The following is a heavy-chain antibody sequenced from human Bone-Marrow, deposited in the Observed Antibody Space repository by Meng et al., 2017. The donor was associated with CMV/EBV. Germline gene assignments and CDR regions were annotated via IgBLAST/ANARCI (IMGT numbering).Heavy chain of an antibody. CDR1: GYSFTSYW. CDR2: IYPGDSDT. V-gene: IGHV5-51*01. Sequence: KVSCKGSGYSFTSYWIGWVRQMPGKGLEWMGIIYPGDSDTRYSPSFQGQVTISADKSISTAYLQWSSLKASDTAMYYCARQDNWKYGGNYFDYWGQGTLVTVSS. D-gene: IGHD1-1*01. CDR3: ARQDNWKYGGNYFDY. J-gene: IGHJ4*02.